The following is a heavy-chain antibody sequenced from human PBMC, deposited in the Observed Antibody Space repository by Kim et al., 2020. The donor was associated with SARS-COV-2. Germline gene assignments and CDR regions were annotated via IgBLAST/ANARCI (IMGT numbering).Heavy chain of an antibody. CDR1: GFTFSSYW. CDR2: IKQDGSEK. D-gene: IGHD1-7*01. Sequence: GGSLRLSCAASGFTFSSYWMSWVRQAPGKGLEWVANIKQDGSEKYYVDSVKGRFTISRDNAKNSLYLQMNSLRAEDTAVYYCARTNWNYGPAPFDPWGQGTLGTVSS. V-gene: IGHV3-7*03. CDR3: ARTNWNYGPAPFDP. J-gene: IGHJ5*02.